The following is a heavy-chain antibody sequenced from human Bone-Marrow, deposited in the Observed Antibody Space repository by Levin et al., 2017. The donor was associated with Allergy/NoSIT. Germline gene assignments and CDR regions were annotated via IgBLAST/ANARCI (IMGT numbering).Heavy chain of an antibody. D-gene: IGHD5-12*01. Sequence: GESLKISCKTSGYTFTSFDINWVRQATGLGLEWMGWMYPNSDNAGYAQKFQGGVTMTRNTSISTAYMELSSLRSEDTAIYYCARGELGSGYLFDYWGQGTLVTVSS. CDR1: GYTFTSFD. V-gene: IGHV1-8*01. CDR2: MYPNSDNA. J-gene: IGHJ4*02. CDR3: ARGELGSGYLFDY.